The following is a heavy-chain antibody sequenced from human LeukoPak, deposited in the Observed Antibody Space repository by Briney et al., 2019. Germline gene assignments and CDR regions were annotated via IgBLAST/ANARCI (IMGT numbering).Heavy chain of an antibody. V-gene: IGHV3-7*01. J-gene: IGHJ4*02. CDR3: ATLKGDVTIFDN. CDR1: GCTFSTYW. Sequence: PGGSLRLSCAASGCTFSTYWMAWVRQAPGKGLEWVANIKGDESARHQADSVKGRFTISRDNAKNSLYLQMNSLRVEDTAVYYCATLKGDVTIFDNWGQGTLVTVSS. D-gene: IGHD1-26*01. CDR2: IKGDESAR.